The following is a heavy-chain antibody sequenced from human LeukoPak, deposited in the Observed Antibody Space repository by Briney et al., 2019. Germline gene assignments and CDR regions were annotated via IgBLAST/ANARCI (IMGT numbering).Heavy chain of an antibody. V-gene: IGHV4-4*07. Sequence: SETLSLTCTVSGVSISSYYWTWIRQPAGKGLEWIGRIHTSGSTYYNPSLKSRVTMSVDTSKNQFSLKLSSVTAADTAVYYCARYKVGYFDYWGQGTRVTVSS. CDR3: ARYKVGYFDY. D-gene: IGHD1-1*01. CDR2: IHTSGST. J-gene: IGHJ4*02. CDR1: GVSISSYY.